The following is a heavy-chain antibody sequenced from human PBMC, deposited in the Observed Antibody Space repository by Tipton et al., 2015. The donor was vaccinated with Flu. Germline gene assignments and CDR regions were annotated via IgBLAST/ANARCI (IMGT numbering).Heavy chain of an antibody. Sequence: TLSLTCAVSGYSISSGYYWSWIRQPPGKGLEWIGEIDHSGSTNYNPSLKSRVTISVDTSKNQFSLKLSSVTAADTAVYYCARIVPRGSSNYERPKYFDYWGQGTLVTVSS. D-gene: IGHD4-11*01. CDR1: GYSISSGYY. V-gene: IGHV4-38-2*01. J-gene: IGHJ4*02. CDR3: ARIVPRGSSNYERPKYFDY. CDR2: IDHSGST.